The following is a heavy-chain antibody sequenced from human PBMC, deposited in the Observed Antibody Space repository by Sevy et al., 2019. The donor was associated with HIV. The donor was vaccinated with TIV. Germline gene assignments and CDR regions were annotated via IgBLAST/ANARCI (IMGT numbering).Heavy chain of an antibody. J-gene: IGHJ4*02. CDR2: IKADGSET. D-gene: IGHD3-10*01. V-gene: IGHV3-7*01. CDR1: GFTFSRDW. CDR3: ARGANNLYN. Sequence: GGSLRLSCAASGFTFSRDWMTWVRQAPGKGLEWVAKIKADGSETYSVDSVKGRFSISRDNAKNAQYLQMNSLRAEDTAVYYCARGANNLYNLGQGTLVTVSS.